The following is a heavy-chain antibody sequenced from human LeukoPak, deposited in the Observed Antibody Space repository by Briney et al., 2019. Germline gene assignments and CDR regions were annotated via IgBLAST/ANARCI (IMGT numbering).Heavy chain of an antibody. CDR3: AREKTAHYYDSSGYSEGAFDI. CDR1: GGPISSGGNY. Sequence: SQTLSLTCTVSGGPISSGGNYWSWIRQHPGNGVEWIGYIYYSGNTQHNPSLKSQITISIDTSKSQFSLKLSSVTAADTAVYYCAREKTAHYYDSSGYSEGAFDIWGQGTMVTVSS. V-gene: IGHV4-31*01. J-gene: IGHJ3*02. D-gene: IGHD3-22*01. CDR2: IYYSGNT.